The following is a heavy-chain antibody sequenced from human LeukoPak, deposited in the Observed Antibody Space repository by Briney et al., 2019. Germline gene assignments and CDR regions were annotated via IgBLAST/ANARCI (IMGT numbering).Heavy chain of an antibody. V-gene: IGHV3-23*01. CDR2: ISGSGGST. CDR3: AKTPTRSLYSGSYTFDY. J-gene: IGHJ4*02. D-gene: IGHD1-26*01. CDR1: GFTFSSYA. Sequence: GGSLRLSCAASGFTFSSYAMSCVRQAPGKGLEWVAAISGSGGSTYYAGSVKGRFTISRDNSKNTLYLQMNSLRAEDTAVYYCAKTPTRSLYSGSYTFDYWGQGTLVTVSS.